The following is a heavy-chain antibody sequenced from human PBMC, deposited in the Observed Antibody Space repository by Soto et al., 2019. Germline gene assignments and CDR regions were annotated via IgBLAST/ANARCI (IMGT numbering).Heavy chain of an antibody. CDR1: GYTFSTSG. CDR2: ISTYNGDT. V-gene: IGHV1-18*01. CDR3: ARAGAAPYYYYGMDV. D-gene: IGHD2-15*01. J-gene: IGHJ6*02. Sequence: QVQLVQSGAEVRKPGASVKVSCKASGYTFSTSGMSWLRQAPGQGLEWMGWISTYNGDTNDAPKFQDRVTMTSDTSTSKVDMELRSLRSDDTAVYYCARAGAAPYYYYGMDVWGQGTRVTVSS.